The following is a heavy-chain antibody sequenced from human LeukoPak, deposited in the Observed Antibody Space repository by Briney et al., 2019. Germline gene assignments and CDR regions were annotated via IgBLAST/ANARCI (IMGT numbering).Heavy chain of an antibody. J-gene: IGHJ3*02. CDR3: ARPNTYDVGNNAFDI. CDR2: IYYSGST. CDR1: GGSISSYY. D-gene: IGHD2/OR15-2a*01. Sequence: SETLSLTCTVSGGSISSYYWSWIRHPPGKGLEWIGYIYYSGSTHYNPSLKSRVTISVDTSKSQFSLKLSSATAADTAVYYCARPNTYDVGNNAFDIWGQGTMVTVSS. V-gene: IGHV4-59*01.